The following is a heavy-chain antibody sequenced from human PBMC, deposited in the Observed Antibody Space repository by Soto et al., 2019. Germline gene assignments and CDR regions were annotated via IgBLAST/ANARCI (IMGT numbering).Heavy chain of an antibody. CDR1: GYTFTGYY. J-gene: IGHJ6*02. Sequence: QVQLVQSGAEVKQPGASVKVSCKASGYTFTGYYIHWVRQAPGQGLEWVGWINPNTGGTNYAQKFQGWVTMTRDTSIYTAYMALSRLKSDDTAAYYCARGGSQRHYYQAMDVWGQGPTVTGSS. V-gene: IGHV1-2*04. CDR2: INPNTGGT. CDR3: ARGGSQRHYYQAMDV. D-gene: IGHD1-1*01.